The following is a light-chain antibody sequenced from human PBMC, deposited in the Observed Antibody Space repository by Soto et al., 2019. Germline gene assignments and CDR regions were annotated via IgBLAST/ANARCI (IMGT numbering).Light chain of an antibody. CDR3: QQYDNLPRT. V-gene: IGKV1-33*01. Sequence: DTPMTQSPSSLSASVGDRVTITCQASQDISNYLNWYQQKPGKAPKLLIYDTSNLETGVPSRFSGSGSGTDFTFTISSLQPEDIATYYCQQYDNLPRTFGQGTKVEIK. J-gene: IGKJ1*01. CDR2: DTS. CDR1: QDISNY.